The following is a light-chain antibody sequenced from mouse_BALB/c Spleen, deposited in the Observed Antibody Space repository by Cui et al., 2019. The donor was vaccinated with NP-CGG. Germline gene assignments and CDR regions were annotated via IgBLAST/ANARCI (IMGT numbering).Light chain of an antibody. V-gene: IGLV1*01. Sequence: QAVVTQESALTTSPGETVTLTCRSSTGAVTTSNYAHGEQEKPDQVVTGIRGGTNKRAPGVPARFSGSLIGDKAVLTITGAQTEDEAIYFCALWYSNHWVFGGGTKLTVL. CDR1: TGAVTTSNY. CDR2: GTN. J-gene: IGLJ1*01. CDR3: ALWYSNHWV.